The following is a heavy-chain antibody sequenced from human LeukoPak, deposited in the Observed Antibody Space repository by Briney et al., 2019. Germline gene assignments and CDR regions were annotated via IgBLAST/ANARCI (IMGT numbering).Heavy chain of an antibody. J-gene: IGHJ4*02. Sequence: GGSLRLSCAASGFTFSYCAMHWVRQAPGKGLDGVALISYDGINKYYADSVKGRFTISRDNSKNTLYLQMNSLGAEDTAVYYCAKEVSRISFFDYWGQGALITVSS. CDR2: ISYDGINK. V-gene: IGHV3-30*18. CDR1: GFTFSYCA. CDR3: AKEVSRISFFDY. D-gene: IGHD2-15*01.